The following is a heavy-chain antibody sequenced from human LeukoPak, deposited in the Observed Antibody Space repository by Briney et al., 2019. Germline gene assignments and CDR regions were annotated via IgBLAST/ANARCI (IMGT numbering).Heavy chain of an antibody. CDR2: FDPEDGET. V-gene: IGHV1-24*01. D-gene: IGHD6-13*01. Sequence: GASVTLSFTVSGYTLTELSMHWVRRAPGKGLGWGGGFDPEDGETIYAQKFQGRVTMTGDTSTDTAYMELSSLRSEDTAVYYCATSIAAAGTAFAYWGQGTLVTVSS. CDR1: GYTLTELS. J-gene: IGHJ4*02. CDR3: ATSIAAAGTAFAY.